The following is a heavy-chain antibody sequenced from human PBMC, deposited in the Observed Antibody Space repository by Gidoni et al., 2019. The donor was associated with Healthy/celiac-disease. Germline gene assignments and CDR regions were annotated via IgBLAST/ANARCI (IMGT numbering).Heavy chain of an antibody. CDR1: GFSLSNARLG. J-gene: IGHJ2*01. V-gene: IGHV2-26*01. CDR3: ARLQRMFSWELQGTYFDL. Sequence: QVTLKESGPVLVKPTETLTLTCPVSGFSLSNARLGVSWIRQPPGKAREWLAHIFSNDENSYSTSLKSRLTISKDTTKSQVVLTMTNMDPVDTATYYCARLQRMFSWELQGTYFDLWGRGTLVTVSS. CDR2: IFSNDEN. D-gene: IGHD1-26*01.